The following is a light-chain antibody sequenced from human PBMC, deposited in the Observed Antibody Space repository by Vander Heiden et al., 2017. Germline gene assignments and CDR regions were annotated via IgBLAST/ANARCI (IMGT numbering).Light chain of an antibody. CDR2: RDD. CDR1: RSDIGSKS. J-gene: IGLJ3*02. CDR3: ATWDDSLNDWV. V-gene: IGLV1-44*01. Sequence: QSVLTQPPSASGTPGQRVTISCSGSRSDIGSKSVDGYQQFPGTAPKLLIYRDDQRPSGVPGRFSGSKSGSSASLAISGLQSEDEAEYYCATWDDSLNDWVFGGGTKLTVL.